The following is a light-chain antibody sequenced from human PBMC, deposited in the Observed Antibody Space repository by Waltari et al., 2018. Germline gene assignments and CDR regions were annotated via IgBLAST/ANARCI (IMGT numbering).Light chain of an antibody. CDR3: LQCDSLWT. CDR2: EAS. V-gene: IGKV1-5*03. Sequence: TCRASQSISHYLARYQQKPGEAPPLLINEASNLDSGVPSRFSGSGSGTEFTLPLSSLQPDDFATDYCLQCDSLWTSGQGTKVEIQ. J-gene: IGKJ1*01. CDR1: QSISHY.